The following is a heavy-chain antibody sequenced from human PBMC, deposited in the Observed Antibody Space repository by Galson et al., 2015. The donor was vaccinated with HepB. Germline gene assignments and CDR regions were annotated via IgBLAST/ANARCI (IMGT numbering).Heavy chain of an antibody. CDR1: GFTFSRYA. Sequence: SLRLSCAASGFTFSRYAMTWVRQAPGKGLEWISSITSNGGRNFYTNSVKGRFTISSDHSRNTVVLQLSSLRPEDTAVYYCAKDGIMVSNNPYQLHFWGQGTLVSVSS. CDR3: AKDGIMVSNNPYQLHF. CDR2: ITSNGGRN. D-gene: IGHD2-8*01. J-gene: IGHJ4*02. V-gene: IGHV3-23*01.